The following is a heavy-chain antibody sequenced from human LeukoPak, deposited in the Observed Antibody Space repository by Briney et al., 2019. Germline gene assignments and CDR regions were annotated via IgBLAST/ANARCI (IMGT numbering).Heavy chain of an antibody. V-gene: IGHV1-69*05. CDR3: ARQTGYTSAFDI. D-gene: IGHD6-13*01. CDR1: GGTFSSYA. Sequence: SVKVSCKASGGTFSSYAISWVRQAPGQGLEWMGGIIPIFGTANYAQKFQGRVTITTDESTSTAYMELSSLRSEDTAVYYCARQTGYTSAFDIWGQGTMVTVSS. CDR2: IIPIFGTA. J-gene: IGHJ3*02.